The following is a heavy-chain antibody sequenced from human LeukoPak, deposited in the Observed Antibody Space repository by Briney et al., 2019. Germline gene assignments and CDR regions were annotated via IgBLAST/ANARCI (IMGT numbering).Heavy chain of an antibody. J-gene: IGHJ4*02. D-gene: IGHD1-7*01. V-gene: IGHV4-34*01. CDR2: INHSGRN. CDR3: ARATGTKVPPGY. CDR1: GGSFSGYY. Sequence: SETLSLTCAVYGGSFSGYYWSWIRQPLGKGLEWIGEINHSGRNNYNPSLKSRVTISVDTSKNQFSLKLSSVTAADTAVYYCARATGTKVPPGYWGQGTLVTVSS.